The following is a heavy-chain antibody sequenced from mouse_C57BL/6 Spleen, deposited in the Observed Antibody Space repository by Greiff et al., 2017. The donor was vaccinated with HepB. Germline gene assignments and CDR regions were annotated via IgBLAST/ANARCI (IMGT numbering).Heavy chain of an antibody. V-gene: IGHV1-50*01. CDR1: GYTFTSYW. CDR2: IDPSDSYT. D-gene: IGHD2-4*01. Sequence: QVQLQQPGAELVKPGASVKLSCKASGYTFTSYWMQWVKQRPGQGLEWIGEIDPSDSYTNYNQKFKGKATLTVDTSSSTAYMQLSSLTSEDSAVYYCARGIYYDYEFAYWGQGTLVTVSA. J-gene: IGHJ3*01. CDR3: ARGIYYDYEFAY.